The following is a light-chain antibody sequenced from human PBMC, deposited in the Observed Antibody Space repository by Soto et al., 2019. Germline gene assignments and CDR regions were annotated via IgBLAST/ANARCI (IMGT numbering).Light chain of an antibody. J-gene: IGKJ5*01. Sequence: EIGLTQSPATLSVSPGERATLTCRASQGVXSDFGWYEQKPGQSPRLLIXGASTRATGIPARFSGSGSGREFTLTISSLQSEDFAVSYCRQYNIWCPITFGQGTRLEIK. CDR3: RQYNIWCPIT. CDR1: QGVXSD. CDR2: GAS. V-gene: IGKV3-15*01.